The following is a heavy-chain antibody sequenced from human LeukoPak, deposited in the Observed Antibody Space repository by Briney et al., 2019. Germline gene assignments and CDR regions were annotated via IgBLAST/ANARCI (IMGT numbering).Heavy chain of an antibody. V-gene: IGHV1-2*02. CDR2: INPNSGGT. CDR1: RYTFTGYY. Sequence: ASVKVSCKASRYTFTGYYMHWVRQAPGQGLEWMGWINPNSGGTNCAQKFQGRVTMTRDTSISTAYMELSRLRSDDTAVYYCARVVVRDYYYYMDVWGKGTTVTVSS. CDR3: ARVVVRDYYYYMDV. J-gene: IGHJ6*03. D-gene: IGHD2-15*01.